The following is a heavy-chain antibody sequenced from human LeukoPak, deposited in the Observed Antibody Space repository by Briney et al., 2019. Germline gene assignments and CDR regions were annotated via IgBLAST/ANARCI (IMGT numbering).Heavy chain of an antibody. Sequence: ASVKVSCKASGYTFTSYGISWVRQAPGQGLEWMGRISAYNGNTNYAQKLQGRVTMTTDTSTSTAYMELRSLRSDDTAVYYCARDFYGDLTGYYAGGAFDIWGQGTMVTVSS. J-gene: IGHJ3*02. CDR2: ISAYNGNT. D-gene: IGHD3-9*01. CDR3: ARDFYGDLTGYYAGGAFDI. CDR1: GYTFTSYG. V-gene: IGHV1-18*01.